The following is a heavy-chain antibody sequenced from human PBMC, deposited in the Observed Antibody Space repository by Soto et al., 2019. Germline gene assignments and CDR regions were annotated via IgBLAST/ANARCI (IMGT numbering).Heavy chain of an antibody. D-gene: IGHD2-8*01. V-gene: IGHV1-69*02. J-gene: IGHJ6*03. CDR2: IIPKLGIT. Sequence: VQLVQSGAEVKRPGSSVKVSCKAPVGTFSVYNIAWVRQARGQGLEWMGRIIPKLGITNYAHKFQDRVRITADKATSTAYMELTSLRYEDTAVYFCARVEGTRTTNFYHYMDVWGEGTSVTVS. CDR3: ARVEGTRTTNFYHYMDV. CDR1: VGTFSVYN.